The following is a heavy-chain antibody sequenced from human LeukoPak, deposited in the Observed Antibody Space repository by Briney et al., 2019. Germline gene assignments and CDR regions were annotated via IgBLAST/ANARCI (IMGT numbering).Heavy chain of an antibody. CDR3: AREYYGSGSYYAFDY. CDR2: IIPIFGTA. V-gene: IGHV1-69*01. CDR1: GGTFSSYA. J-gene: IGHJ4*02. Sequence: ASVKVSCKASGGTFSSYAISWVRQAPGQGLKWMGGIIPIFGTANYAQKFQGRVTITADESTSTAYMELSSLRSEDTAVYYCAREYYGSGSYYAFDYWGQGTLVTVSS. D-gene: IGHD3-10*01.